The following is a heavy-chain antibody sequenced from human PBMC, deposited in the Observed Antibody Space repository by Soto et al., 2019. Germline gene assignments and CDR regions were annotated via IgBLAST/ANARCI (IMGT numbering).Heavy chain of an antibody. CDR3: ARGGIAAAAPPDY. CDR1: GGSISSGGYY. D-gene: IGHD6-13*01. CDR2: IYYSGST. V-gene: IGHV4-31*03. Sequence: QVQLQESGPGLVKPSQTLSLTCTVSGGSISSGGYYWSWIRQHPGKGLEWIGYIYYSGSTYYNPSRKNRVHISVDTSKNQFSLKLSSVTAADTAVYYCARGGIAAAAPPDYWGQGTLVTVSS. J-gene: IGHJ4*02.